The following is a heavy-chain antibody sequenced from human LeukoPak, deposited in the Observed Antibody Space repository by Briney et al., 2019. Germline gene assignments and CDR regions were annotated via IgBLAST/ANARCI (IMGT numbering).Heavy chain of an antibody. Sequence: ASVKVSCKASGYTFTSYDINWVRQATGQGLEWMGWMNPNSGNTGYAQKFQGRVTMTRNTSISTAYMELSSLRSEDTAVYYCASEDYGSGTYTYYYYMDVWGKGTTVTVSS. CDR1: GYTFTSYD. D-gene: IGHD3-10*01. CDR2: MNPNSGNT. J-gene: IGHJ6*03. CDR3: ASEDYGSGTYTYYYYMDV. V-gene: IGHV1-8*01.